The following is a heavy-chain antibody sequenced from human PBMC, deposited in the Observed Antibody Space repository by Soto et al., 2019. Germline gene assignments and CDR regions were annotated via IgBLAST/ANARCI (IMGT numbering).Heavy chain of an antibody. D-gene: IGHD3-22*01. CDR2: IYYSGST. V-gene: IGHV4-39*01. J-gene: IGHJ6*02. CDR1: GGSISSSSYY. Sequence: SETLSLTCTVSGGSISSSSYYWGWIRQPPGKGLEWIGSIYYSGSTYYNPSLKSRVTISVDTSKNQFSLKLSSVTAADTAVYYCARRLYYDSSGFEGDGMDVWGQGTTVTVSS. CDR3: ARRLYYDSSGFEGDGMDV.